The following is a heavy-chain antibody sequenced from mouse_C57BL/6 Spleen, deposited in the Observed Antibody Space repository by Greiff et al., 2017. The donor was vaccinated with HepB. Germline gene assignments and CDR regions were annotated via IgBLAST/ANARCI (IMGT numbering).Heavy chain of an antibody. Sequence: VKLMESGAELVRPGTSVKVSCKASGYAFTNYLIEWVKQRPGQGLEWIGVINPGSGGTNYNEKFKGKATLTADKSSSTAYMQLSSLTSEDSAVYFCARFVVAEYFDYWGQGTTLTVSS. CDR2: INPGSGGT. D-gene: IGHD1-1*01. CDR3: ARFVVAEYFDY. V-gene: IGHV1-54*01. J-gene: IGHJ2*01. CDR1: GYAFTNYL.